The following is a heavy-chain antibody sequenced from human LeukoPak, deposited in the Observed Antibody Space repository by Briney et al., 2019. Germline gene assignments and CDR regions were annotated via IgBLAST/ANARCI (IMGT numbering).Heavy chain of an antibody. D-gene: IGHD6-25*01. J-gene: IGHJ4*02. Sequence: SETLSLTFTVSLGSISSRDHYWRWLPHSTDRGPEWIGAVYFRGRTSCIPSLESRVTISVETSKNQFSLRLSSVPAADTAVYYCAIHHRSGYYEVDYWGQGTLVTV. V-gene: IGHV4-39*01. CDR2: VYFRGRT. CDR1: LGSISSRDHY. CDR3: AIHHRSGYYEVDY.